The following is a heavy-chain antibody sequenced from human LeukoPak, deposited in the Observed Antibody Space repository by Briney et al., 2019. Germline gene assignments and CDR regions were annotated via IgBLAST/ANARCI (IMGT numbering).Heavy chain of an antibody. Sequence: GASVKVSCKASGYTFTSYYMHWVRQAPGQGLEWMGIINPSGGSTSYAQKFQGRVTMTRDTSTSTAYMELSSLRSEDTAAYYCARGFSTIFGVVIPPDVWGKGTTVTVSS. D-gene: IGHD3-3*01. CDR2: INPSGGST. CDR3: ARGFSTIFGVVIPPDV. V-gene: IGHV1-46*01. CDR1: GYTFTSYY. J-gene: IGHJ6*04.